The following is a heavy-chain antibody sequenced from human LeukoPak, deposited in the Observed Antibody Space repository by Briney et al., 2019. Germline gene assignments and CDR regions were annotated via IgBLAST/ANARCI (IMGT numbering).Heavy chain of an antibody. CDR1: GFTFSSYA. CDR2: ISYDGNDK. CDR3: AGEWGNSGFDY. J-gene: IGHJ4*02. V-gene: IGHV3-30-3*01. Sequence: GGSLRLSCAASGFTFSSYAVHWVRQAPGKGLEWVAVISYDGNDKYYADSVKGRFTISRDSSENTLFLQMSSLRIEDTAVYYCAGEWGNSGFDYWGQGTLVTVSS. D-gene: IGHD6-25*01.